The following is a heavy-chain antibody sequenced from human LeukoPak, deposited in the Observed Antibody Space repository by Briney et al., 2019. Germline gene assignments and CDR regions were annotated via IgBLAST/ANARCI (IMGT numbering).Heavy chain of an antibody. V-gene: IGHV3-13*01. J-gene: IGHJ4*02. CDR1: GFTFSSYD. CDR2: IGTAGDT. Sequence: GGPLRLSCAASGFTFSSYDMHWVRQATGKGLEWVSAIGTAGDTYYPGSVKGRFTISRENAKNSLYLQMNSLRAGDTAVYYCARSRNDFWSGYSYFDYWGQGTLVTVSS. D-gene: IGHD3-3*01. CDR3: ARSRNDFWSGYSYFDY.